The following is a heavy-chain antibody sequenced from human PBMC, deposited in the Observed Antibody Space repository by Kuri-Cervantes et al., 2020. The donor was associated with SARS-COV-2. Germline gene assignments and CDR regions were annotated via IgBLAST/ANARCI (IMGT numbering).Heavy chain of an antibody. CDR2: ISGSGGST. CDR1: GFTFSSYA. Sequence: GESLKISCAASGFTFSSYAMSWVRQAPGKGLEWVSAISGSGGSTYYADSVKGRFTISRDNSKNTLYLQMNSLRAEDTAVYYCAKSGSYYFDYWGQGALVTGSS. J-gene: IGHJ4*02. V-gene: IGHV3-23*01. CDR3: AKSGSYYFDY. D-gene: IGHD1-26*01.